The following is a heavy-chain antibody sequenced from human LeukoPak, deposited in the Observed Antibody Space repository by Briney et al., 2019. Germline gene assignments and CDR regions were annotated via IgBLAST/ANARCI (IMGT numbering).Heavy chain of an antibody. D-gene: IGHD3-10*01. J-gene: IGHJ4*02. CDR1: GGSFSGYY. V-gene: IGHV4-34*01. CDR2: INHSGGT. Sequence: SETLSLTCAVYGGSFSGYYWSWIRQPPGKGLEWIGEINHSGGTNYNPSLKSRVTTSVDTSKNQFSLKLSSVTAADTAVYYCARRSRYYYGSGSYYLNWGQGTLVTVSS. CDR3: ARRSRYYYGSGSYYLN.